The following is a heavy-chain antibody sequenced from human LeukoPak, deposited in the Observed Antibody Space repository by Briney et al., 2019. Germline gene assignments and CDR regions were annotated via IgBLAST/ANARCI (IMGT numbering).Heavy chain of an antibody. V-gene: IGHV3-23*01. J-gene: IGHJ5*02. CDR1: GVTFSSYA. Sequence: GRSLRLSCAASGVTFSSYAMSWVRQAPGKGLEWFSAISGSGSSTYYPDSVDGRFSNSRGQSKNTLYMQMNGRTAEDTAVYYCAKEGDGSGSYYNPNWFDPWGQGTLVTVSS. CDR3: AKEGDGSGSYYNPNWFDP. D-gene: IGHD3-10*01. CDR2: ISGSGSST.